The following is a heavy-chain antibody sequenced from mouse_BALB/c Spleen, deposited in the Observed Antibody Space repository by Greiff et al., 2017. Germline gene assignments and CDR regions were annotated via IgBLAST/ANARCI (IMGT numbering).Heavy chain of an antibody. V-gene: IGHV1-7*01. CDR2: INPSTGYT. CDR3: ARWYYGSSFNFDY. Sequence: VQLVESGAELAKPGASVKMSCKASGYTFTSYWMHWVKQRPGQGLEWIGYINPSTGYTEYNQKFKDKATLTADKSSSTAYMQLSSLTSEDSAVYYCARWYYGSSFNFDYWGQGTTLTVSS. D-gene: IGHD1-1*01. J-gene: IGHJ2*01. CDR1: GYTFTSYW.